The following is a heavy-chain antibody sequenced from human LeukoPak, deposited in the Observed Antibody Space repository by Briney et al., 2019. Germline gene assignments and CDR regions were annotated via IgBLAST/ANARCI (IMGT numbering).Heavy chain of an antibody. V-gene: IGHV1-69*04. CDR2: IIPILGIA. CDR3: ARGGSYGDYFDY. Sequence: SVKVSCKASGGTFSNYAISWVRQAPGQGLEWMGRIIPILGIANYAQKFQGRVTITADKSTSTAYMELSSLRSEDTAVYYCARGGSYGDYFDYWGQGTLVTVSS. D-gene: IGHD4-17*01. J-gene: IGHJ4*02. CDR1: GGTFSNYA.